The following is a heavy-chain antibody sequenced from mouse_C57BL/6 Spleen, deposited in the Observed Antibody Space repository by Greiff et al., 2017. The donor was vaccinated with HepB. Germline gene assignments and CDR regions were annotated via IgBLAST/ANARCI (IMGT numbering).Heavy chain of an antibody. CDR3: ARGYDYDADFAY. V-gene: IGHV1-50*01. D-gene: IGHD2-4*01. J-gene: IGHJ3*01. Sequence: VQLQQPGAELVKPGASVKLSCKASGYTFTSYWMQWVKQRPGQGLEWIGEIDPSDSYTNYNQKFKGKATLTVDTSSSTAYMQLSSLTSEDSAVYYCARGYDYDADFAYWGQGTLVTVSA. CDR1: GYTFTSYW. CDR2: IDPSDSYT.